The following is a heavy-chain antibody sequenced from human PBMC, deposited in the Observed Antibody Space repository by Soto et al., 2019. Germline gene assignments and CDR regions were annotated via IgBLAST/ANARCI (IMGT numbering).Heavy chain of an antibody. CDR1: VFTVSNNY. CDR3: ARGLKIRHDAFDL. J-gene: IGHJ3*01. CDR2: IYSDGST. V-gene: IGHV3-53*01. Sequence: GGSLRLSCVPSVFTVSNNYMNWVRQAPGKGLEWVSIIYSDGSTYYADYVKGRFTISRDNSKNTLYLQMDSLRAEDTAVYFCARGLKIRHDAFDLWGPGTMVTVSS. D-gene: IGHD3-22*01.